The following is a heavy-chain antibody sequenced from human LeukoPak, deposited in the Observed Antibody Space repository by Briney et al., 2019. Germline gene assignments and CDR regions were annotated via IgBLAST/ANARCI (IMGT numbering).Heavy chain of an antibody. CDR2: INHSGST. Sequence: PSETLSLTCAVYGGSFSAYYWSWIRQPPGKGLEWIGEINHSGSTNYNPSLKSRVTISVDRSKNQFSLKLRSVTAAGTAVYYCARGELRLYYYYGMDVWGQGTTVTVSS. J-gene: IGHJ6*02. CDR1: GGSFSAYY. CDR3: ARGELRLYYYYGMDV. D-gene: IGHD3-16*01. V-gene: IGHV4-34*01.